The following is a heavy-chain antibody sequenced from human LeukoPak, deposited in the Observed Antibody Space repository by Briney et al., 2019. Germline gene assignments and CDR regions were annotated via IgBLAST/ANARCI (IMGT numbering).Heavy chain of an antibody. V-gene: IGHV1-69*05. CDR1: GYTFTSYY. CDR2: IIPIFGTA. Sequence: ASVKVSCKASGYTFTSYYMHWVRQAPGQGLEWMGRIIPIFGTANYAQKFQGRVTITTDESTSTAYMELSSLRSEDTAVYYCASGNGFVRGIAAAGFDYWGQGTLVTVSS. D-gene: IGHD6-13*01. J-gene: IGHJ4*02. CDR3: ASGNGFVRGIAAAGFDY.